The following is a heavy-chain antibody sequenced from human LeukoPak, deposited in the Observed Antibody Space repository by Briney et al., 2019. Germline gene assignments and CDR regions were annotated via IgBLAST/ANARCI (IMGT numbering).Heavy chain of an antibody. J-gene: IGHJ3*01. V-gene: IGHV3-23*01. CDR2: VGASGADT. CDR1: GFTFTNYA. D-gene: IGHD3-22*01. CDR3: ARRPRDTSGYYLGAFHD. Sequence: GGSLRLSCAASGFTFTNYAMTWVRQAPGKGLEWVSVVGASGADTYYSDSVKGRFTVSRDNSQNTLFLHMSSLRAEDTAVYFCARRPRDTSGYYLGAFHDWGQGTTVTVSS.